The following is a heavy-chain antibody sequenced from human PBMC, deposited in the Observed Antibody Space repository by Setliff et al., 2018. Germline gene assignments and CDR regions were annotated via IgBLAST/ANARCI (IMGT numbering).Heavy chain of an antibody. V-gene: IGHV1-69*10. J-gene: IGHJ4*02. CDR3: AKDTGYYFDY. Sequence: SVKVSCKASGGTFSSYAISWVRQAPGQGLEWMGGIIPILGIANYAQKLQGRVTMTTDTSTSTAYMELRSLRSDDTAVYYCAKDTGYYFDYWGQGTLVTVSS. CDR2: IIPILGIA. CDR1: GGTFSSYA. D-gene: IGHD4-4*01.